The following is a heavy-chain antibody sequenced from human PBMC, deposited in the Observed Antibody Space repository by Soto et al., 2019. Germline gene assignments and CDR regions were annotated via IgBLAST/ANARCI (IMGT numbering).Heavy chain of an antibody. CDR2: ISGSGGSP. V-gene: IGHV3-23*01. Sequence: GGSLRLSCAASGFTFSSYTMAWVRQAPGKGLERVSSISGSGGSPCYADSVQGRFTISRDNYKNTLYLQMNSLRAEDTAVYYCAKDLCYIAAAGMHDWFYPWGKGTLVPVSS. CDR1: GFTFSSYT. D-gene: IGHD6-13*01. CDR3: AKDLCYIAAAGMHDWFYP. J-gene: IGHJ5*02.